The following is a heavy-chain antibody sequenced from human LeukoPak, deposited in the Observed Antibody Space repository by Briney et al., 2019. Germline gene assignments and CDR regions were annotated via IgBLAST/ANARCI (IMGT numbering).Heavy chain of an antibody. CDR2: INHSGST. CDR3: ARSPYYYDSSGYPVEY. V-gene: IGHV4-39*07. Sequence: SETLSLTCTVSGGSISSSSYYWGWIRQPPGKGLEWIGEINHSGSTNYNPSLKSRVTISVDTSKNQFSLKLSSVTAADTAVYNCARSPYYYDSSGYPVEYWGQGTLVTVSS. CDR1: GGSISSSSYY. J-gene: IGHJ4*02. D-gene: IGHD3-22*01.